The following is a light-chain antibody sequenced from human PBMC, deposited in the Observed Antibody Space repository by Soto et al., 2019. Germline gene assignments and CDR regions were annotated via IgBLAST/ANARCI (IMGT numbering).Light chain of an antibody. CDR3: QQYYTTPWS. J-gene: IGKJ1*01. CDR1: QSVLYSPNNKNY. Sequence: DCVMTPSPDSLFVSLRETATFNCESSQSVLYSPNNKNYLAWYQHKPGQPPKLLIYWASIRESGVPDRFSGSGSGTDFTLTISRLKPEDVAVYYCQQYYTTPWSFGQGTKVDIK. CDR2: WAS. V-gene: IGKV4-1*01.